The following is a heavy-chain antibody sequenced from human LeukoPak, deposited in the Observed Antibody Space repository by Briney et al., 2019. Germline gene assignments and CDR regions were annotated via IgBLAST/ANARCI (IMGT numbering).Heavy chain of an antibody. D-gene: IGHD3-10*01. CDR2: ISSSGSTI. Sequence: PGGSLRLSCAASGFTFSSYEINWVRQAPGKGLEWVSYISSSGSTIYYADSVKGRFTISRDNAKNSLYLQMNSLRAEDTAVYYCARNPYHQFGEWVFDYWGQGTLVTVSS. CDR3: ARNPYHQFGEWVFDY. J-gene: IGHJ4*02. V-gene: IGHV3-48*03. CDR1: GFTFSSYE.